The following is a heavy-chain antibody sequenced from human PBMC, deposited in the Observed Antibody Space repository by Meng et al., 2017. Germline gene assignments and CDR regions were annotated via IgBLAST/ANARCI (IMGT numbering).Heavy chain of an antibody. Sequence: SVKVSCKASGGTFSSYAISWVRQAPGQGLEWMGGIIPIFGTANYAQKFQGRVTITADKSTSTAYMELSSLRSEDTAVYYCARFGGRYYYDSSAAGDYWGQGTLVTVSS. J-gene: IGHJ4*02. CDR2: IIPIFGTA. D-gene: IGHD3-22*01. CDR3: ARFGGRYYYDSSAAGDY. V-gene: IGHV1-69*06. CDR1: GGTFSSYA.